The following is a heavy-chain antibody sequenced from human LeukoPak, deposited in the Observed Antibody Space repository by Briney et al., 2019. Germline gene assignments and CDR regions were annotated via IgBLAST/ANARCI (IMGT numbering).Heavy chain of an antibody. CDR3: AKDVRYDSSGIFDY. D-gene: IGHD3-22*01. CDR2: ISGSGGST. Sequence: GGSLRLSCAASGFTFSGYAMSWVRQAPGKGLEWASSISGSGGSTHYADSVKGRFTISRNNSKNTLYLQMNSLRAEDTAVYFCAKDVRYDSSGIFDYWGQGTLVTVSS. CDR1: GFTFSGYA. V-gene: IGHV3-23*01. J-gene: IGHJ4*02.